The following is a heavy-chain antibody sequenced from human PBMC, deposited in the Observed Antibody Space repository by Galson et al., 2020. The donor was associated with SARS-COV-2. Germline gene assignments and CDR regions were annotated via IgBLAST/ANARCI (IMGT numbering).Heavy chain of an antibody. Sequence: GESLKISCAASGFTFSSYAMHWVRQAPGKGLEWVTVISYDGSTKNYADSVKGRLTISRDNSKNTLYLEMNSLRVEDRAVYYCAKDQGAVAGTSAFDIWGQGTVVTVSS. V-gene: IGHV3-30*04. CDR3: AKDQGAVAGTSAFDI. CDR1: GFTFSSYA. J-gene: IGHJ3*02. CDR2: ISYDGSTK. D-gene: IGHD6-19*01.